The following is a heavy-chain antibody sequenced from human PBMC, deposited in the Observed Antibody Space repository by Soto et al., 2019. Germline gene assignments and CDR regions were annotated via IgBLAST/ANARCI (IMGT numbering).Heavy chain of an antibody. CDR2: TYYTSKWMN. J-gene: IGHJ4*02. V-gene: IGHV6-1*01. CDR1: GDSVSSNSVA. D-gene: IGHD3-16*01. CDR3: ARGFWRFGFDY. Sequence: KQSQTLSLTCAISGDSVSSNSVAWNWVRQSPSRGLEWLGRTYYTSKWMNDYALSVRGRISINPDTSKNQFSLQLNSVTPDDSAVYYCARGFWRFGFDYWGQGALVTVSS.